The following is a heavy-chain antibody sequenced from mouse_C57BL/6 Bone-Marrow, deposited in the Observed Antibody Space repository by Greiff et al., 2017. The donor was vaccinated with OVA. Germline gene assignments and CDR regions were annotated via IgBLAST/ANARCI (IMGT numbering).Heavy chain of an antibody. V-gene: IGHV6-3*01. J-gene: IGHJ2*01. Sequence: EVKLVESGGGLVQPGGSMKLSCVASGFTFSNYWMNWVRQSPEKGLEWVAQIRLKSDNYATHYAESVKGRFTISRDDSKSSVYLQMNNLRAEDTGIYYCTIYDGYFLDYWGQGTTLTVSS. CDR2: IRLKSDNYAT. CDR3: TIYDGYFLDY. CDR1: GFTFSNYW. D-gene: IGHD2-3*01.